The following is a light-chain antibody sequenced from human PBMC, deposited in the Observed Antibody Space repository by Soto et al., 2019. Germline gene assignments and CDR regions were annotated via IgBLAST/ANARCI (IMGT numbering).Light chain of an antibody. V-gene: IGLV2-14*01. J-gene: IGLJ2*01. CDR1: SSDVGSYKY. CDR3: SSYTTSTTQV. Sequence: QSVLTQPASVSGSPGQSITISCTGTSSDVGSYKYVSWYQQHPGKAPKLMIYEVSSRPSGVSYRFSGSKSGNTASLTISGLQAEDEADYYCSSYTTSTTQVFGGGTQLTVL. CDR2: EVS.